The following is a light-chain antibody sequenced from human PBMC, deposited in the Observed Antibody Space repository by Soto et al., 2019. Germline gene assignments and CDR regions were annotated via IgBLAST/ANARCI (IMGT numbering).Light chain of an antibody. CDR2: EVT. CDR3: GSYTTNKRL. J-gene: IGLJ3*02. Sequence: QSALTQPASVSGSPGQSITISCTGTSSDIGGANYVSWYQQHPGKAPKLMIFEVTNRPSGVSDRFSGSKSGNTASLTISGLQDEDETDYYCGSYTTNKRLFGGGTKLTVL. CDR1: SSDIGGANY. V-gene: IGLV2-14*01.